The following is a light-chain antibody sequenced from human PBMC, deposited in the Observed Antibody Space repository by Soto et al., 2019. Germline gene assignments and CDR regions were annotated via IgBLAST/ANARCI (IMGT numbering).Light chain of an antibody. J-gene: IGKJ5*01. Sequence: EIVLTQSPATLSLSPVERATLSCRASQSVSSYLAWYQQKPGLAPRLLIYDASNRATGIPARFSGSGSGTDFTLTISSLEPEDFAVYYCQHRSIWPVSFGQGTRLEIK. CDR2: DAS. CDR1: QSVSSY. V-gene: IGKV3-11*01. CDR3: QHRSIWPVS.